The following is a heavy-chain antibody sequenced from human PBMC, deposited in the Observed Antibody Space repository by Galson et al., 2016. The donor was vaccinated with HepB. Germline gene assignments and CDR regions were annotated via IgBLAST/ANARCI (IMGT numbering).Heavy chain of an antibody. Sequence: ATLSLTCAVSGGSFGNYYWSWIRQSPEKGLEWIGEINHGGSTNYNPSLKSRVAISVDTSRKQFFLKVTSVTAADTAVYYCARGYFWVLAVAGWYFDLWGRGTLVTVSS. V-gene: IGHV4-34*01. J-gene: IGHJ2*01. CDR2: INHGGST. CDR3: ARGYFWVLAVAGWYFDL. CDR1: GGSFGNYY. D-gene: IGHD6-19*01.